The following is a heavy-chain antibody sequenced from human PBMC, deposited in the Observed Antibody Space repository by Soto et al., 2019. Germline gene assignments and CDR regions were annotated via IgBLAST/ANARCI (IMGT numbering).Heavy chain of an antibody. D-gene: IGHD5-12*01. CDR1: GFTFSNAW. V-gene: IGHV3-15*01. CDR3: TTDRGEMATIWGGFDY. J-gene: IGHJ4*02. CDR2: IKSKTDGGTT. Sequence: EVQLVESGGGLVKPGGSLRLSCAASGFTFSNAWMSWVRQAPGKGLEWVGRIKSKTDGGTTDYAAPVKGRFTISRDDSKXXLYLQMNSLKTEDTAVYYCTTDRGEMATIWGGFDYWGQGTLVTVSS.